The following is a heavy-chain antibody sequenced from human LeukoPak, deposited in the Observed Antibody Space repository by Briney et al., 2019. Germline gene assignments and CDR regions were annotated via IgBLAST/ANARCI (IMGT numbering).Heavy chain of an antibody. D-gene: IGHD3-22*01. CDR2: INPNSGGT. CDR3: AREWGNGGTTMTQGY. CDR1: GYTFTDCY. J-gene: IGHJ4*02. Sequence: ASVKVSCKASGYTFTDCYMHWVRQAPGQGLEWVGWINPNSGGTNYAQKFQGRVTMTSDTSISTAFMELSRLRSDDTAVYYCAREWGNGGTTMTQGYWGQGTLVTVSS. V-gene: IGHV1-2*02.